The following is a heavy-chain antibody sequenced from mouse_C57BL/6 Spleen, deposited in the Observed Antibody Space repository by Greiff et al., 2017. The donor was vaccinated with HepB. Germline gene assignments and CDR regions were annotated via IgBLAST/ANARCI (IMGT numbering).Heavy chain of an antibody. Sequence: EVQLVESGGGLVKPGGSLKLSCAASGFTFSSYAMSWVRQTPEKRLEWVATISDGGSYTYYPDNVKGRFTISRDNAKNNLYLQMSHLKSEDTAMYYCARSDGYYLDYYAMDYWGQGTSVTVSS. CDR2: ISDGGSYT. CDR3: ARSDGYYLDYYAMDY. J-gene: IGHJ4*01. D-gene: IGHD2-3*01. V-gene: IGHV5-4*01. CDR1: GFTFSSYA.